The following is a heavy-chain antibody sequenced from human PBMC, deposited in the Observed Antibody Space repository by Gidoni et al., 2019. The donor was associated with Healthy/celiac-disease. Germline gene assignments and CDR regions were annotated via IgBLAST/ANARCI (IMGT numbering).Heavy chain of an antibody. CDR3: ARGPYGSGSYPYPYYYYYYGMDV. CDR2: INHSGST. J-gene: IGHJ6*02. D-gene: IGHD3-10*01. CDR1: GGSCSGYY. Sequence: QVQLQQWGAGLLKPSETLSLTCAVYGGSCSGYYWSWIRQPPGKGLEWMGEINHSGSTNYNPSLKSRVTISVDTSKNQFSLKLSSVTAADTAVYYCARGPYGSGSYPYPYYYYYYGMDVWGQGTTVTVSS. V-gene: IGHV4-34*01.